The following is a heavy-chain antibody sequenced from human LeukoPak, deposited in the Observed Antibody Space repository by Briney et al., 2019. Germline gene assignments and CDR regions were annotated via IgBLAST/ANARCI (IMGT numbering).Heavy chain of an antibody. CDR2: IKSNGLSM. CDR1: GFTFSSYW. V-gene: IGHV3-74*01. J-gene: IGHJ3*01. D-gene: IGHD2-2*01. Sequence: GGSLRLSCVASGFTFSSYWMHWVRQVPGKGPVWVSRIKSNGLSMRYADSVEGRFTVTRDNAKNTLYLQMNSLRVEDTAVYYCARRREIDGLTSDLDAFDLWGQGTLVTVSS. CDR3: ARRREIDGLTSDLDAFDL.